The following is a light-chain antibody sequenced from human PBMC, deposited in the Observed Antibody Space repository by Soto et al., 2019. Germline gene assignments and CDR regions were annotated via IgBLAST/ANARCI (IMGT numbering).Light chain of an antibody. Sequence: QLVLTQSPSASASLGASVKLTCTLSSGHSSYAIAWNQQQPEKGPRYLMKLNSDGSHSKGDGIPDRFSGSSSGAERYLTISSLQSEDEADYYCQTWGTGPWVFGGGTKVTVL. J-gene: IGLJ3*02. V-gene: IGLV4-69*01. CDR3: QTWGTGPWV. CDR1: SGHSSYA. CDR2: LNSDGSH.